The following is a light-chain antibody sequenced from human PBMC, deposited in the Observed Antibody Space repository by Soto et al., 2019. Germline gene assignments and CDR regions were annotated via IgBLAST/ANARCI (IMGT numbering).Light chain of an antibody. CDR2: TAS. CDR1: QGISNY. V-gene: IGKV1-27*01. CDR3: QKYNSAALT. J-gene: IGKJ4*01. Sequence: DIPMTQSPSSLSASVGDRVTITCRASQGISNYLVWYQQKPVKVPKLLIYTASTLQSGVPSRFSGSGSGTDFSLAMSSLQPEDVATYYCQKYNSAALTFGGGTKVEIK.